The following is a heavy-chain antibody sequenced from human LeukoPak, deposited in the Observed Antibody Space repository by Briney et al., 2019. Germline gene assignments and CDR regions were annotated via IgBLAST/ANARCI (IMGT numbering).Heavy chain of an antibody. J-gene: IGHJ5*01. CDR1: GTSISRHY. D-gene: IGHD3-10*01. CDR2: ISTTGST. Sequence: SETLSLTCTVSGTSISRHYWSRLRQSAGLGPEWLGYISTTGSTTYNPSLEGRVTMSEDTSQNQLSLTLSSVTAADTAVYFCARQDGLWVGDLGGWFDFWGQGIQVTVSS. CDR3: ARQDGLWVGDLGGWFDF. V-gene: IGHV4-4*09.